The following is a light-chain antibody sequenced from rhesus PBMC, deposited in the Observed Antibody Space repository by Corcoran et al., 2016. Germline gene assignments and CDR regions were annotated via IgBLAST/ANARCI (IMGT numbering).Light chain of an antibody. CDR1: QGINNY. J-gene: IGKJ1*01. V-gene: IGKV1S14*01. CDR3: RQHNSYPRT. CDR2: YAS. Sequence: DIQMTQSPSSLPASVGDTVTITCRASQGINNYLAWYQQKPGKAPKPLIYYASNLESGVPSRFSGSRSGTDFTLTISSLQPEDFSIYYCRQHNSYPRTFGQGTKVEIK.